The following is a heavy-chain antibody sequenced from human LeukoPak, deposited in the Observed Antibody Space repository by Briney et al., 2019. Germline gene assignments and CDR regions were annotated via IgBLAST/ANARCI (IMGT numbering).Heavy chain of an antibody. V-gene: IGHV4-59*08. CDR3: ARHTLDTGYYFDY. D-gene: IGHD5-18*01. CDR2: IYYSGRT. J-gene: IGHJ4*02. CDR1: GGSISSYY. Sequence: SETLSLTCTASGGSISSYYWSWIRLPPGKGLEWIGYIYYSGRTKYNRSLKSRVTISVDTSKNQFSLKLSSVTAADTAVYYCARHTLDTGYYFDYWGQGTLVTVSS.